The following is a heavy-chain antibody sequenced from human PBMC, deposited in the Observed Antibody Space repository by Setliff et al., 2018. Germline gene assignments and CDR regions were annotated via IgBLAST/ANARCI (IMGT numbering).Heavy chain of an antibody. D-gene: IGHD4-17*01. CDR1: GFTFSTYW. Sequence: GGSLRLSCAASGFTFSTYWMSWVRQAPGKGLEWVANINQDGIEKHYVDSVKGRFTISRDNAKNSLYLQLSSLRAEDTAVYYCVRTLFLQYYGGRSGGYFDYWGQGSLVTVSS. CDR3: VRTLFLQYYGGRSGGYFDY. CDR2: INQDGIEK. J-gene: IGHJ4*02. V-gene: IGHV3-7*01.